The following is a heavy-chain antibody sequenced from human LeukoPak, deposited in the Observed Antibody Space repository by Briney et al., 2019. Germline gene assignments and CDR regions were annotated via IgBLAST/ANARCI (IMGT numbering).Heavy chain of an antibody. J-gene: IGHJ4*02. Sequence: SETLSLTCTVSGGSLSSHYWSWIRQPPGKGLEWIGYIYYSGSTNYNPSLKSRVTISVDTSKNQFSLKLSSVTAADTAVYYCARDLGYWGQGTLVTVSS. CDR2: IYYSGST. CDR3: ARDLGY. CDR1: GGSLSSHY. V-gene: IGHV4-59*11.